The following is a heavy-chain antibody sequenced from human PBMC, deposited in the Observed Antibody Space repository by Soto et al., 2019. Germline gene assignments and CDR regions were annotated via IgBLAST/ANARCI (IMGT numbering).Heavy chain of an antibody. D-gene: IGHD5-12*01. J-gene: IGHJ4*02. Sequence: GGSLRLSCAASGFTFSGSAMHWVRQASGKGLEWVGRIRSKANSYATAYAASVKGRFTISRHDSKNTAYLQMNSLKTENAAVYYCTSLYSGYDYVDYWGQGTLVTVSS. CDR3: TSLYSGYDYVDY. V-gene: IGHV3-73*01. CDR2: IRSKANSYAT. CDR1: GFTFSGSA.